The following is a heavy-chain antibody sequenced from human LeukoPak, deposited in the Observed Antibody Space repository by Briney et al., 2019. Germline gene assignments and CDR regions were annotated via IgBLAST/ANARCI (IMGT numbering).Heavy chain of an antibody. V-gene: IGHV4-61*02. CDR3: ARGGEVGPYYYYMDV. J-gene: IGHJ6*03. D-gene: IGHD3-10*01. Sequence: PSETLSLTCTVSGGSISSGNYYWSWIRQPAGKGLEWIGRVYTSGSSSYNPSLKSRLTISVDTSKNQFSLKLSSVTAADTAVYYCARGGEVGPYYYYMDVWGKGTTVTVSS. CDR1: GGSISSGNYY. CDR2: VYTSGSS.